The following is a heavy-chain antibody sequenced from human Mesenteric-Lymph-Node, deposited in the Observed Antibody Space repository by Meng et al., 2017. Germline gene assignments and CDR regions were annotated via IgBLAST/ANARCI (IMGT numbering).Heavy chain of an antibody. J-gene: IGHJ6*02. CDR3: ARDGPITMVRGVIFYGMDV. Sequence: GGSLRLSCAASGFTFSSYAMHWVRQAPGKGLEWVAVISYDGSNKYYADSVKGRFTISRDNSKNTLYLQMNSLRAEDTAVYYCARDGPITMVRGVIFYGMDVWGQGTSVTFSS. CDR1: GFTFSSYA. CDR2: ISYDGSNK. V-gene: IGHV3-30*01. D-gene: IGHD3-10*01.